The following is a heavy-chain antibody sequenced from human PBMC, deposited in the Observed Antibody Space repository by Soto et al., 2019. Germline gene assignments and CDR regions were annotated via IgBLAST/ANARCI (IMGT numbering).Heavy chain of an antibody. CDR3: AKAFDGSGSYLLASQSFIDY. CDR1: GFTFRNYA. V-gene: IGHV3-23*01. D-gene: IGHD3-10*01. Sequence: GGSLRLSCAASGFTFRNYAMSWVRQASGKGLEWVSTVSTDDDNTFYADSVKGRFTISRVNAKNTLYLQMNSLRAEDTAVYYCAKAFDGSGSYLLASQSFIDYWGQGPLVTVS. CDR2: VSTDDDNT. J-gene: IGHJ4*02.